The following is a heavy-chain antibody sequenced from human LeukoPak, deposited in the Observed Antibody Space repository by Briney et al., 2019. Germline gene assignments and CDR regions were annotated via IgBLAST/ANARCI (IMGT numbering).Heavy chain of an antibody. V-gene: IGHV4-39*01. CDR3: ASPKGGASGWYRNDAFDI. J-gene: IGHJ3*02. D-gene: IGHD6-19*01. Sequence: PSETLSLTCTVSGGSISSSSYYWGWIRQPPGKGLEWIGSIYYSGSTYYNPSLKSRVTISVDTSKNQFSLKLSSVTAADTAVYYCASPKGGASGWYRNDAFDIWGQGTMVTVSS. CDR2: IYYSGST. CDR1: GGSISSSSYY.